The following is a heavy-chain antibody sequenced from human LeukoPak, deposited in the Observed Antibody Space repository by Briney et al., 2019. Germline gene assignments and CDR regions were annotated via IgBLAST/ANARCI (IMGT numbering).Heavy chain of an antibody. D-gene: IGHD6-6*01. J-gene: IGHJ5*02. Sequence: KTGGSLRLSCTASGFTFGDYAMSWVRQPPGKGLEWIGEINESGSTNYNPSLKSRVTMSVDTSKNQFSLKLSSVTAADTAVYYCARDDIAARRENWFDPWGQGTLVTVSS. V-gene: IGHV4-34*01. CDR2: INESGST. CDR1: GFTFGDYA. CDR3: ARDDIAARRENWFDP.